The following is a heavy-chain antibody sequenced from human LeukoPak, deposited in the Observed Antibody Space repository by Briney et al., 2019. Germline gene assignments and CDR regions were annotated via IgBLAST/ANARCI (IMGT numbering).Heavy chain of an antibody. CDR3: AGLRRTGYMDV. D-gene: IGHD1-1*01. Sequence: GASVKVSCQASGYTFTSYGISWVRQAPGQGLEWMGGIIPIFGTANYAQKFQGRVTITADESTSTAYMELSSLRSEDTAVYYCAGLRRTGYMDVWGKGTTVTISS. CDR2: IIPIFGTA. J-gene: IGHJ6*03. V-gene: IGHV1-69*13. CDR1: GYTFTSYG.